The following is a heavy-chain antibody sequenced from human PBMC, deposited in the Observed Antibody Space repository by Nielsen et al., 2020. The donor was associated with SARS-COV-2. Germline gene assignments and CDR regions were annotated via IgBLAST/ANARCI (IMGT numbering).Heavy chain of an antibody. J-gene: IGHJ4*02. CDR1: GFTFSSYS. Sequence: GGSLRLSCAASGFTFSSYSMNWVRQAPGKGLEWVANIKQDGSEKYYVDSVKGRFTISRDNAKNSLYLQMNSLRAEDTAVYYCARGPYYYDSSGFYYFDYWGQGTLVTVSS. CDR3: ARGPYYYDSSGFYYFDY. CDR2: IKQDGSEK. V-gene: IGHV3-7*03. D-gene: IGHD3-22*01.